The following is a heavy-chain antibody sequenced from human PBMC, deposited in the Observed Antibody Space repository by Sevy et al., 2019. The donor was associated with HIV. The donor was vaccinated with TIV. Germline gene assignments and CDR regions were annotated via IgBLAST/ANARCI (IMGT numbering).Heavy chain of an antibody. V-gene: IGHV3-33*01. CDR1: GFTFSNYG. CDR2: IWFDGNDK. J-gene: IGHJ4*02. CDR3: ARDPSGWYLNSDF. D-gene: IGHD6-19*01. Sequence: GGSLRLSCAASGFTFSNYGMHWVRQAPGKGLEWVAAIWFDGNDKKYADSVEVRFTISRDNCKNMLYLQMNSLRVDDTALYYCARDPSGWYLNSDFWGQGTLVTVSS.